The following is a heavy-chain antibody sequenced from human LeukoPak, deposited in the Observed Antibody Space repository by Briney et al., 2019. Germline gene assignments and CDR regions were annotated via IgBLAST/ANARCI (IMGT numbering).Heavy chain of an antibody. CDR3: AKARTQYSSGWYNHDY. V-gene: IGHV3-23*01. CDR2: ISGSGGST. Sequence: GGSLRLSCAASGFTFSSYAMSWVRQAPGKGLEWVSAISGSGGSTYYADSVKGRFTISRDNSKNTLYLQMNSLRAEDTAVYYCAKARTQYSSGWYNHDYWGQGTLVTVSS. CDR1: GFTFSSYA. J-gene: IGHJ4*02. D-gene: IGHD6-19*01.